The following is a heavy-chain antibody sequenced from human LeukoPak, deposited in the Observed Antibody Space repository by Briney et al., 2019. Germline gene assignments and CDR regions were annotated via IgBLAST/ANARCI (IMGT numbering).Heavy chain of an antibody. D-gene: IGHD3-22*01. CDR1: GFTFSSYS. CDR2: ISSSSSTI. Sequence: GGSLRLSCAASGFTFSSYSMNWVRQAPGKGMEWVSYISSSSSTIYYADSVKGRFTISRDNAKNSLYLQMNSLRAEDTAVYYCASFDSSGYYAGYWGQGTLVTVSS. V-gene: IGHV3-48*01. CDR3: ASFDSSGYYAGY. J-gene: IGHJ4*02.